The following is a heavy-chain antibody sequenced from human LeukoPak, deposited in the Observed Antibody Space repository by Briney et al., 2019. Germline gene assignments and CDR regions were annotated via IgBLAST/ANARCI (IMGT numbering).Heavy chain of an antibody. V-gene: IGHV3-48*01. CDR2: ISSSSSTI. Sequence: PGGSLRLSCAASGFTFSTYSMNWVRQAPGKGLEWVSYISSSSSTIYYADSVKGRFTISRDNAKNSLYLRMNSLRAEDTAVYYCARGSTYYDSSGQVPFDYWGQGTLVTVSS. J-gene: IGHJ4*02. D-gene: IGHD3-22*01. CDR1: GFTFSTYS. CDR3: ARGSTYYDSSGQVPFDY.